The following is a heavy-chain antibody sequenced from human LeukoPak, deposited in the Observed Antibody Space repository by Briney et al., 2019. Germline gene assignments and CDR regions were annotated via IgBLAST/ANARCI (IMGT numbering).Heavy chain of an antibody. CDR2: ISYDGSNK. CDR3: AASIPPAS. CDR1: GFTFSSYA. Sequence: PGRSLRLSCAASGFTFSSYAMHWVRQAPGKGLEWVAVISYDGSNKYYADSVKGRFTISRDNSKNTLYLQMNSLRAEDTGVYYCAASIPPASWGQGTLVTVSS. D-gene: IGHD2-21*01. J-gene: IGHJ5*02. V-gene: IGHV3-30*04.